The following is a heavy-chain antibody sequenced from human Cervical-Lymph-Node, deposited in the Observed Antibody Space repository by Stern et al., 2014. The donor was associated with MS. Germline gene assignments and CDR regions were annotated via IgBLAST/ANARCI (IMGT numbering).Heavy chain of an antibody. CDR2: ISSTSTYI. Sequence: DVQLAASGGGLVKPGGSLRLPCAVSRFTFRNHTMNWVRQSPGTALEWVSSISSTSTYIYYADSVKGRFTISRDNAKNSLYLQMNSLRAEDTAVYYCTRARRGFDYWGQGTLVTVSS. CDR3: TRARRGFDY. CDR1: RFTFRNHT. V-gene: IGHV3-21*01. J-gene: IGHJ4*02.